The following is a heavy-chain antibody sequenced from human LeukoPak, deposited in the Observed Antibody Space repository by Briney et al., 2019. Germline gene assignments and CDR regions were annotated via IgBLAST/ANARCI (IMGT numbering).Heavy chain of an antibody. CDR3: ARSARYCSGGSCYSVDY. V-gene: IGHV4-59*01. Sequence: PSETLSLTCTVSGGSISSYYWSWIRQPPGKGLEWVGYIYFSGSTNYNPSLKSRVTISVATSKNQFSLKLSSVTAADTAVYYCARSARYCSGGSCYSVDYWGQGTLVTVSS. CDR1: GGSISSYY. J-gene: IGHJ4*02. CDR2: IYFSGST. D-gene: IGHD2-15*01.